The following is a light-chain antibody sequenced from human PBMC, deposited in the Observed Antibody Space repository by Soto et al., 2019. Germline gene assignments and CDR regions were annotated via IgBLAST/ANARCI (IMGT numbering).Light chain of an antibody. CDR2: LNSDGSH. CDR3: QTWGTGIVV. V-gene: IGLV4-69*01. J-gene: IGLJ2*01. Sequence: QPVLTQSPSASASLGASVKLTCTLRSGHSSYAIAWHQQQPEKGPRYLMKLNSDGSHSKGDGIPDRFSGSSSGAERYLTISSLQSDDEADYYCQTWGTGIVVFGGGTKLTVL. CDR1: SGHSSYA.